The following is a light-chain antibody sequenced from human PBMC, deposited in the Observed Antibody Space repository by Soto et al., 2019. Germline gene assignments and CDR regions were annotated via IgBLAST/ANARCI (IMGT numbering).Light chain of an antibody. CDR2: AAS. J-gene: IGKJ1*01. Sequence: DLPMTQSPSSLSASVGDRVTITCRASQSISSYFNWYQQKPGKAPKLLIYAASSLQSGVPSRFSGSGSGTDFTLTISSLQPEDFATYYCQQSYSTPWTFGQGTKVEIK. V-gene: IGKV1-39*01. CDR1: QSISSY. CDR3: QQSYSTPWT.